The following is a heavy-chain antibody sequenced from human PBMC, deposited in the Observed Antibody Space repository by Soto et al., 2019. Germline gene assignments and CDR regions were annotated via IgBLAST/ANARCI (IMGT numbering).Heavy chain of an antibody. Sequence: APVKVSCKASGYTFTSYGISWVRQAPGQGLERMGWVSAYTGNTNYAQNLQGRVTMTTDTSTSTAHMELRSLRSDVTAVYYGARVSPRGTGFDYWGQGTLVTVSS. CDR1: GYTFTSYG. J-gene: IGHJ4*02. CDR3: ARVSPRGTGFDY. CDR2: VSAYTGNT. V-gene: IGHV1-18*01.